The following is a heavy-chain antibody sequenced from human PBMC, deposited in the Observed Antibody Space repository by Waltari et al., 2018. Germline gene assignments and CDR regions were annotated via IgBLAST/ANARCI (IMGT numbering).Heavy chain of an antibody. D-gene: IGHD1-26*01. CDR1: GFAFDEYA. Sequence: EVQLVESGGGLVQPGRSLRLSCAASGFAFDEYAMNWVRQAPGRGLEWISGISFNSGRIYYADSVKGRFTISRENAKNSLSLQMNSLTAEDMALYYCARSSVGAPKDYDYWGQGTLVTVSS. J-gene: IGHJ4*02. CDR2: ISFNSGRI. CDR3: ARSSVGAPKDYDY. V-gene: IGHV3-9*03.